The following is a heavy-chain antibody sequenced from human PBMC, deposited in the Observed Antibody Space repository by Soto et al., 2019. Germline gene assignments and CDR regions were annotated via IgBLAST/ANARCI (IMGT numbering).Heavy chain of an antibody. CDR2: ISGNGVNT. D-gene: IGHD1-1*01. V-gene: IGHV3-64D*08. J-gene: IGHJ4*02. Sequence: GGSLRLSCSASGFSFSSYAMHWVRLAPGKGLEYVSAISGNGVNTYYADSAKGRFTISRDNSKNTLYLQMYSLRAEDAAVYYCVSRNHNNWFFDFWGQGTLVTVSS. CDR3: VSRNHNNWFFDF. CDR1: GFSFSSYA.